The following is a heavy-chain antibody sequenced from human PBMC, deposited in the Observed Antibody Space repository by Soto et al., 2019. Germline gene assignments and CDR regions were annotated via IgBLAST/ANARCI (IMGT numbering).Heavy chain of an antibody. V-gene: IGHV5-51*01. D-gene: IGHD6-13*01. CDR2: IYPVDSDI. J-gene: IGHJ3*01. CDR1: GYDFTNYW. Sequence: VESLIISCKASGYDFTNYWIAWVRQTPGRGLEWMGMIYPVDSDIRYNPPFRGRVTISADKSITRAFVQWGSMKASDSAIYYCARFRENRRQLIPMSFRLWGLGTPVTV. CDR3: ARFRENRRQLIPMSFRL.